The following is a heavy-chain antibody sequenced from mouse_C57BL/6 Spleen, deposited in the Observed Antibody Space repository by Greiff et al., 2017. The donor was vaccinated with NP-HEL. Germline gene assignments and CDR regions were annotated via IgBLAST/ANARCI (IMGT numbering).Heavy chain of an antibody. CDR3: ARRDDGPTRAMDY. Sequence: QVQLQQPGAELVKPGASVKLSCKASGYTFTSYWMHWVKQRPGRGLEWIGRIDPNSGGTKYNEKFKSKATLTVDKPSSTAYMQLSSLTSEVSAVYYCARRDDGPTRAMDYWGQGTSVTVSS. CDR1: GYTFTSYW. J-gene: IGHJ4*01. D-gene: IGHD2-3*01. CDR2: IDPNSGGT. V-gene: IGHV1-72*01.